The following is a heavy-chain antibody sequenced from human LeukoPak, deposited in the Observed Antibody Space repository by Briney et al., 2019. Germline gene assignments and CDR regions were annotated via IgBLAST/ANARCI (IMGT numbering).Heavy chain of an antibody. CDR2: INHSGST. D-gene: IGHD1-26*01. V-gene: IGHV4-34*01. CDR1: GGSFSGYY. Sequence: SETLSLTCAVYGGSFSGYYWSWIRQPPGKGLEWIGEINHSGSTNYNPSLKSRVTISVDTSKNQFSLKLSSVTAADTAVYYCANSVGATFDYWGQGTLVTVSS. CDR3: ANSVGATFDY. J-gene: IGHJ4*02.